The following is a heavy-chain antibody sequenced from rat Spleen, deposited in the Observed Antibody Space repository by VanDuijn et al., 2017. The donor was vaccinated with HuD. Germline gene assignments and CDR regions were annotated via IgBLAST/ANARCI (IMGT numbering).Heavy chain of an antibody. D-gene: IGHD3-8*01. J-gene: IGHJ1*01. CDR3: TRRVSLAGFFDF. Sequence: EVQLVESGGGLVQPGRSLKLSCAASGFTFSDYYMAWVRQAPTKGLEWVATISSDGSSTFYRDSVRDRFTISRDNTEGTLYLQIHGLRSDDTATYYCTRRVSLAGFFDFWGPGTMVTVSP. CDR1: GFTFSDYY. V-gene: IGHV5-7*01. CDR2: ISSDGSST.